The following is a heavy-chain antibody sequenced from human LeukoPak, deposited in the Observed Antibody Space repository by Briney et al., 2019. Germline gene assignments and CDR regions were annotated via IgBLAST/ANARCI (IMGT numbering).Heavy chain of an antibody. CDR1: GGTFSSYA. D-gene: IGHD3-22*01. CDR3: ARVLGYYYDSSGLNT. CDR2: INPNSGGT. V-gene: IGHV1-2*02. J-gene: IGHJ4*02. Sequence: ASVKVSCKASGGTFSSYAISWVRQAPGQGPEWMGWINPNSGGTNYAQKFQGRVTMTRDTSISTAYMELSRLRSDDTAVYYCARVLGYYYDSSGLNTWGQGTLVTVSS.